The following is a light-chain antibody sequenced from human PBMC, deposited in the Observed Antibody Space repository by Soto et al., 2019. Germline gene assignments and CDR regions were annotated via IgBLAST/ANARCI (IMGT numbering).Light chain of an antibody. Sequence: EIVMTQSPATLSVSPGERVTLSCRASQSVTSNLAWYQQKPGQAPRLLIYGASTRATGTPARFSGSGSGTEFTLTISSLRSEDFAVYYCQQYNNWLGTFGQGTKVDIK. CDR3: QQYNNWLGT. V-gene: IGKV3-15*01. CDR1: QSVTSN. J-gene: IGKJ2*01. CDR2: GAS.